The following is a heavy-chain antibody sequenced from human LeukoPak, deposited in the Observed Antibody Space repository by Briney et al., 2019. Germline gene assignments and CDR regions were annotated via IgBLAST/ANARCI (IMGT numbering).Heavy chain of an antibody. CDR1: GFTFSSYS. CDR3: ARVDYGSGSYWQEADY. CDR2: ISSSSSSYI. V-gene: IGHV3-21*01. J-gene: IGHJ4*02. Sequence: GGSLRLSCAASGFTFSSYSMNWVRQAPGKGLEWVSSISSSSSSYIYYADSVKGRFTISRDNAKNSLYLQMNSLRAEDTAVYYCARVDYGSGSYWQEADYWGQGTLVTVSS. D-gene: IGHD3-10*01.